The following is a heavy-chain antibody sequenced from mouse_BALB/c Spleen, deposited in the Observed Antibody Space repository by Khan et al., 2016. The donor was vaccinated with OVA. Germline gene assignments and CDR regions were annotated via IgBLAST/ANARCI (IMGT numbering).Heavy chain of an antibody. CDR1: DYSITSGYY. Sequence: VQLKESGPGLVKPSQSLSLTCSVTDYSITSGYYWNWIRQFPGNKLEWLGYISYDGNNNYNPSLKNRISITRDTSKNQFFLKLNSVTTEDTATYYCARGYPFAYWGQGTLVTVSA. CDR3: ARGYPFAY. J-gene: IGHJ3*01. CDR2: ISYDGNN. V-gene: IGHV3-6*02. D-gene: IGHD1-1*01.